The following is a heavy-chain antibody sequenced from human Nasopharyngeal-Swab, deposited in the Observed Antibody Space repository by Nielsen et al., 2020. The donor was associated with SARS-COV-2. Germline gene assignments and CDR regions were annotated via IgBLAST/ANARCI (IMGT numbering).Heavy chain of an antibody. V-gene: IGHV3-48*01. D-gene: IGHD1-1*01. J-gene: IGHJ3*02. CDR2: INGDSSAK. Sequence: GGSLRLSCVASGFTFRSRSMNWVRQAPGKGLEWVSYINGDSSAKYYVDSVKSRFTISRDNAKNSLYLQMNSLRVEDTAVYYCVRDGYTTGRNDAFDIWGQGTMVTVSS. CDR3: VRDGYTTGRNDAFDI. CDR1: GFTFRSRS.